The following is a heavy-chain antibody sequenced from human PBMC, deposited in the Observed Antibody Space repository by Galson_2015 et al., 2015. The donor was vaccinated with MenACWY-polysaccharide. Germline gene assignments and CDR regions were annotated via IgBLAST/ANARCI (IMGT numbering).Heavy chain of an antibody. Sequence: SLRLSCAASGFTFSSYGMHWARQAPGKGLEWVAVISYDGSNKYYADSVKGRFTISRDNSKNTLYLQMNSLRAEDTAVYYCAKGGGYYFDYWDQGTLVTVSS. V-gene: IGHV3-30*18. CDR3: AKGGGYYFDY. CDR2: ISYDGSNK. D-gene: IGHD4-23*01. J-gene: IGHJ4*02. CDR1: GFTFSSYG.